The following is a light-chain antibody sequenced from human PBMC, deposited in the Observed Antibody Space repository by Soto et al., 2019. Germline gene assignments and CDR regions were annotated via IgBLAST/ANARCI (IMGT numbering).Light chain of an antibody. CDR3: GAWDNSLSVVV. V-gene: IGLV1-51*01. CDR2: DND. J-gene: IGLJ2*01. CDR1: SSNIGRNY. Sequence: QSVLTQPPSVSAAPGQTVTMSCSGSSSNIGRNYVSWYQHLPGTAPKLLIYDNDKRPSGIPDRFSGSKSGTSATLGITGLQTGDEADYYCGAWDNSLSVVVFGGGTKVTVL.